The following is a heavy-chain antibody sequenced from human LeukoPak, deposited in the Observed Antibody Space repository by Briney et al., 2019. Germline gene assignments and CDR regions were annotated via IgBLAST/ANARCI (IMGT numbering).Heavy chain of an antibody. CDR2: ISSSGSTI. Sequence: GGSLRLSCAASGFTFSSYEMNWVRQAPGKGLEWVSYISSSGSTIYYADSVKGRFTISRDNAKNSLYLQMNSPRAEDTAVYYCARESPGTTVFDYWGQGTLVTVSS. V-gene: IGHV3-48*03. CDR1: GFTFSSYE. CDR3: ARESPGTTVFDY. D-gene: IGHD1-1*01. J-gene: IGHJ4*02.